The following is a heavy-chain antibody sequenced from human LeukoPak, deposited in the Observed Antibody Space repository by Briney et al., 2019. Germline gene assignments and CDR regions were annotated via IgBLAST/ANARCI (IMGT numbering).Heavy chain of an antibody. V-gene: IGHV1-2*02. CDR3: ARSFINWNYLDY. Sequence: ASVKVSFKSSGYTFTFYYMHWVRQAPGQGLEWMGWINPNSGGTNYAQKFQGRVTMTRDTSISTAYMELSSLRSDDMALYYCARSFINWNYLDYWGQGTPVTVS. J-gene: IGHJ4*02. D-gene: IGHD1-1*01. CDR1: GYTFTFYY. CDR2: INPNSGGT.